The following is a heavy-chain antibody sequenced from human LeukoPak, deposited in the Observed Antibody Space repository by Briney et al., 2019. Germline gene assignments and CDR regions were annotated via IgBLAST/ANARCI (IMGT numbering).Heavy chain of an antibody. CDR1: GYTFTSYY. CDR3: ARDGRDSSGSSPTIDYYYYGMDV. D-gene: IGHD3-22*01. V-gene: IGHV1-46*01. CDR2: INPSGGTT. J-gene: IGHJ6*02. Sequence: ASVKVSCKASGYTFTSYYMHWVRQAPGQGLEWMGIINPSGGTTSYPQKFQGRVTMTSDTSTRTVYMELSSLRSEDTAVYYCARDGRDSSGSSPTIDYYYYGMDVWGQGTTVTVSS.